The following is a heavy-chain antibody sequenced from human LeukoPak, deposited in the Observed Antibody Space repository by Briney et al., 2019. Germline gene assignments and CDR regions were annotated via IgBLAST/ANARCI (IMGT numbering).Heavy chain of an antibody. Sequence: PGESLRLSCSASGFTFSSYYMSWVRQAPGKGLEWVANIKEDGSEKYYVDSVKGRFTISRDNAKNSLYLQLNSLRAEDTAVYYCARVSLLDDGGLGDYWGQGTLVTVSS. CDR2: IKEDGSEK. D-gene: IGHD4-23*01. CDR1: GFTFSSYY. CDR3: ARVSLLDDGGLGDY. J-gene: IGHJ4*02. V-gene: IGHV3-7*02.